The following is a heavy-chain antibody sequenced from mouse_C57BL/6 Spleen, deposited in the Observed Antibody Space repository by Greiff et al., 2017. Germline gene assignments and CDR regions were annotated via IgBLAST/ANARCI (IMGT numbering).Heavy chain of an antibody. CDR3: ARWTTVEGGLTY. V-gene: IGHV1-53*01. CDR2: INPSNGGT. D-gene: IGHD1-1*01. CDR1: GYTFTSYW. J-gene: IGHJ2*01. Sequence: QVPLQQPGTELVKPGASVKLSCKASGYTFTSYWMHWVKQRPGQGLEWIGNINPSNGGTNYNEKFKSKATLTVDKSSSTAYMQLSSLTSEDSAVYYCARWTTVEGGLTYWGQGTTLTVSS.